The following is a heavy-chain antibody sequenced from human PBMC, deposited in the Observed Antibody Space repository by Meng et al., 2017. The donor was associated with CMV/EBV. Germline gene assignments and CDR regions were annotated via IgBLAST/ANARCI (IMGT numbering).Heavy chain of an antibody. D-gene: IGHD3-3*01. Sequence: GESLTISCAASGFTFDDYGMSWVRQAPGKGLEWVSGINWNGGSTGYADSVKGQFTISRDNAKNSLYLQMNSLRDEDTALYHCASVGEFKILGVVPHRAYGMDVWGQGTTVTVSS. V-gene: IGHV3-20*01. CDR3: ASVGEFKILGVVPHRAYGMDV. CDR1: GFTFDDYG. CDR2: INWNGGST. J-gene: IGHJ6*02.